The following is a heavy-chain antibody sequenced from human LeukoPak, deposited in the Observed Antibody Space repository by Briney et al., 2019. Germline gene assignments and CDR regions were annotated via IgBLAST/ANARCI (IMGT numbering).Heavy chain of an antibody. D-gene: IGHD3-22*01. CDR2: FDPEDGET. CDR1: GYTLTELS. CDR3: ATDLNLHDSSGLAAY. V-gene: IGHV1-24*01. Sequence: ASVKVSCKVSGYTLTELSMHWVRQAPGKGLEWMGGFDPEDGETIYAQKFQGRVTMTEDTSTDTAYMELSSLRSEDTAVYYCATDLNLHDSSGLAAYWAQGTLVTVSS. J-gene: IGHJ4*02.